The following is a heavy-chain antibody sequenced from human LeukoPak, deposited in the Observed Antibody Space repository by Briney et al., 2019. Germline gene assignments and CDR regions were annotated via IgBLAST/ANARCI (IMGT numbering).Heavy chain of an antibody. V-gene: IGHV4-59*01. Sequence: SEPLSPTCTVSSGSISTYYWSWIRQPPGKGLEWIGYIYHNGNTNYTPSLKSRVTLSVDTSKNQFSLKLSSVTAADAAVYYCARGDRVDSSSWYNWFDPWGQGTLVTVSS. CDR3: ARGDRVDSSSWYNWFDP. J-gene: IGHJ5*02. CDR2: IYHNGNT. CDR1: SGSISTYY. D-gene: IGHD6-13*01.